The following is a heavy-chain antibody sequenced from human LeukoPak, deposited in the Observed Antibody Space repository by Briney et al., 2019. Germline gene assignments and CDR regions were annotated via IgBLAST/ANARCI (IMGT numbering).Heavy chain of an antibody. Sequence: GASVKVSCKASGYTFTSYAMNWVRQAPGQGLEWMGWINTNTGNPTYAQGFTGRFVFSLDTSVSTAYLQISSLKAEDTAVYYCAREMGGSANERLVPRYYYDSSGYPVIWGQGTMVTVSS. J-gene: IGHJ3*02. CDR3: AREMGGSANERLVPRYYYDSSGYPVI. CDR1: GYTFTSYA. V-gene: IGHV7-4-1*02. D-gene: IGHD3-22*01. CDR2: INTNTGNP.